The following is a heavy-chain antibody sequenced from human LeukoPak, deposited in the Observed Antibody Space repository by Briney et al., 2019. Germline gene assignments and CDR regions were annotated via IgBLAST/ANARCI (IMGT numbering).Heavy chain of an antibody. CDR2: LFYGGDT. CDR3: ARHDGYNYARIDY. Sequence: SQTLSLTCTVSGGSISSGSYYWSWIRQPPGKGLEWIGFLFYGGDTYYNPSLKSRVAISVDTFKNQFSLKLTSVTAADTAVYFCARHDGYNYARIDYWGQGTLVTVSS. D-gene: IGHD5-18*01. J-gene: IGHJ4*02. V-gene: IGHV4-39*01. CDR1: GGSISSGSYY.